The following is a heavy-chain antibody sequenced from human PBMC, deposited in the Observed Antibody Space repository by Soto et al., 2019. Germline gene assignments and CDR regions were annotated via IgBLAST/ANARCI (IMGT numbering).Heavy chain of an antibody. D-gene: IGHD4-17*01. Sequence: QVQLVESGGGVVQPGRSLRLSCAASGFTFSTYGMHWVRQAPGKGLEWVAVMSDDGNTKYYADSVKGRFTISRDNSKNTQVLQMNSLRAADTAVYDCANDHLPSTVTTPGYWCQGTLVTVSS. J-gene: IGHJ4*02. V-gene: IGHV3-30*18. CDR3: ANDHLPSTVTTPGY. CDR2: MSDDGNTK. CDR1: GFTFSTYG.